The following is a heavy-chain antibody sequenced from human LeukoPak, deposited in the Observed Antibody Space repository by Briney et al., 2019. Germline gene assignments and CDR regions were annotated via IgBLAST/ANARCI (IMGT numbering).Heavy chain of an antibody. CDR1: GFTSSRYW. V-gene: IGHV3-7*03. CDR2: INQDGSEK. Sequence: GGSLRLSCAASGFTSSRYWMSWVRQAPGKGLEWVATINQDGSEKYSVDSVKGRFTISRDNAKNSLYLQMNSLRAEDTALYYCAKDGYYGSGSYFHYWGQGTLVTVSP. J-gene: IGHJ4*02. CDR3: AKDGYYGSGSYFHY. D-gene: IGHD3-10*01.